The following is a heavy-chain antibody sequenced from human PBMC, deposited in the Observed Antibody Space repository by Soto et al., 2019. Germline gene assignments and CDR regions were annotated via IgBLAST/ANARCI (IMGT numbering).Heavy chain of an antibody. V-gene: IGHV3-7*01. CDR1: GFTFSSYW. J-gene: IGHJ4*02. D-gene: IGHD2-2*01. CDR3: ARDPGTDWVNCSSTSCYHFGLVDY. CDR2: IKQDGSEK. Sequence: GGSLRLSCAASGFTFSSYWMSWVRQAPGKGLEWVANIKQDGSEKYYVDSVKGRFTISRDNAKNSLYLQMNSLRAEDTAVYYCARDPGTDWVNCSSTSCYHFGLVDYWGQGTLVTVSS.